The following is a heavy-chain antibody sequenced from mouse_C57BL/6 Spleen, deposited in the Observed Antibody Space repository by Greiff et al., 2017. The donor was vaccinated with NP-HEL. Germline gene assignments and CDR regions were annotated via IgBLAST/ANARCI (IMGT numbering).Heavy chain of an antibody. Sequence: VKLQQSGAELVKPGASVKISCKASGYAFSSYWMNWVKQRPGKGLEWIGQIYPGDGDTNYNGKFKGKATLTADKSSSTAYMQLSSLTSEDSAVYFCARRGYYGSSGYFDVWGTGTTVTVSS. CDR3: ARRGYYGSSGYFDV. CDR2: IYPGDGDT. V-gene: IGHV1-80*01. D-gene: IGHD1-1*01. CDR1: GYAFSSYW. J-gene: IGHJ1*03.